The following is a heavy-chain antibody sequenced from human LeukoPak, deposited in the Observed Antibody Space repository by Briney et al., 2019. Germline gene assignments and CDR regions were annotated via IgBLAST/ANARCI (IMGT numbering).Heavy chain of an antibody. J-gene: IGHJ4*02. CDR1: AYTFTDYY. CDR3: GIKRIRGNPFDY. V-gene: IGHV1-2*02. Sequence: GASVEVSCKASAYTFTDYYVHWVRQAPGQGLEWMGWSHPSSGGAGYAQKFQGRVSMTGDTSISTAYMQLTRLTSDDTAVYYCGIKRIRGNPFDYWGQGTLVTASS. CDR2: SHPSSGGA. D-gene: IGHD3-10*01.